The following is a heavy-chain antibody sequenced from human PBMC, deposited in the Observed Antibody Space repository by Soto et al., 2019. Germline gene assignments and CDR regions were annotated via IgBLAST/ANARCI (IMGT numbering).Heavy chain of an antibody. J-gene: IGHJ4*02. D-gene: IGHD6-19*01. Sequence: PSETLSLTCTVSGGSISSSSYYWGWIRQPPGKGLEWIGSIYYSGSTYYNPSLKSRVTISVDTSKNQFSLKLSSVTAADTAVYYCARLGRHVGEIAVDGKYYFDYWGQGTLVTVSS. CDR1: GGSISSSSYY. CDR3: ARLGRHVGEIAVDGKYYFDY. CDR2: IYYSGST. V-gene: IGHV4-39*01.